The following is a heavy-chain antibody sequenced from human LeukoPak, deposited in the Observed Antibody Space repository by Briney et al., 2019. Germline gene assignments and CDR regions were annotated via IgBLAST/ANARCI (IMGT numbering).Heavy chain of an antibody. CDR3: AGTTAPVDH. Sequence: SETLSLTCSVSGASISSYYWSWIRQPPGKGLEWIGFVHYTGSTNYKPSLKSRVTMSVDTSKNQFSLRLTSVTAADAAVYYCAGTTAPVDHWGQGTLVTVSS. V-gene: IGHV4-59*01. CDR2: VHYTGST. CDR1: GASISSYY. J-gene: IGHJ4*02. D-gene: IGHD1-1*01.